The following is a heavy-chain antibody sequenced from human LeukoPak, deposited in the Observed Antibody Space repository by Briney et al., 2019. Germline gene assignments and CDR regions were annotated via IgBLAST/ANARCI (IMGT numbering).Heavy chain of an antibody. Sequence: ASVKVSCKASGYTFTGYYMHWVRQAPGQGLEWMGWINPNSGGTNYAQKFQGRVTMTRDTSISTAYMELSRPRSDDTAVYYCARDFVYYYDSSGYLIDYWGQGTLVTVSS. J-gene: IGHJ4*02. CDR1: GYTFTGYY. CDR3: ARDFVYYYDSSGYLIDY. CDR2: INPNSGGT. V-gene: IGHV1-2*02. D-gene: IGHD3-22*01.